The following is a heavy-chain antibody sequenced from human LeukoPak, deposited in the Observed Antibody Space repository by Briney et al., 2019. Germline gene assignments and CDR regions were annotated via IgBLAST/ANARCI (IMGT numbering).Heavy chain of an antibody. CDR3: AKDSDSSGWGLGSFFDY. CDR2: IRYDGSNK. V-gene: IGHV3-30*02. Sequence: PGGSLRLSCAASGFTFSSYGMHWVRQAPGKGLEWVAFIRYDGSNKYYADSVKGRFTISRDNSKNTLYLQMNSLRAEDTAVYYCAKDSDSSGWGLGSFFDYWGQGTLVTVSS. D-gene: IGHD6-19*01. J-gene: IGHJ4*02. CDR1: GFTFSSYG.